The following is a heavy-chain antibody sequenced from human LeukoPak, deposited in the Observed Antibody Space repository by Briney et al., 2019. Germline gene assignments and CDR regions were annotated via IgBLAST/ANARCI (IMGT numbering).Heavy chain of an antibody. D-gene: IGHD6-19*01. CDR1: GGSISNYY. CDR2: IYTSGTT. V-gene: IGHV4-4*07. J-gene: IGHJ4*02. Sequence: TASETLSLTCTVSGGSISNYYWSWIRQPAGKGLEWIGRIYTSGTTNYNPSLKSRVTISVDTSKNQFSLRLSSVTAADTAVYYCARARIAVAGWVYYFDYWGQGTLVTVSS. CDR3: ARARIAVAGWVYYFDY.